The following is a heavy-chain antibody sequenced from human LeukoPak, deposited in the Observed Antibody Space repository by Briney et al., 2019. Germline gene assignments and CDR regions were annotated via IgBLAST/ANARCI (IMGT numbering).Heavy chain of an antibody. CDR3: ARGRVDIDS. CDR1: GYSSTSGYY. Sequence: SETLSLTCAVSGYSSTSGYYWGWIRQPPGKGLEWIGSIYHSGNTYYNPSLKSRVTISVDTSKNQFSLRLTSVTAADTAVYYCARGRVDIDSWGQGTLVTVSS. V-gene: IGHV4-38-2*01. CDR2: IYHSGNT. D-gene: IGHD1-26*01. J-gene: IGHJ4*02.